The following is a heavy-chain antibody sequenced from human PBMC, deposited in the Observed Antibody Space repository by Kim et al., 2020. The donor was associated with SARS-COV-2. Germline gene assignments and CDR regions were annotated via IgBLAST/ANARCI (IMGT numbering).Heavy chain of an antibody. CDR2: ISSSSGYT. CDR3: ARVKCSSTSCGYDYYYYYGMDV. V-gene: IGHV3-11*05. CDR1: GFTFSDYY. J-gene: IGHJ6*02. Sequence: GGSLRLSCAASGFTFSDYYMSWIRQAPGKGLEWVSYISSSSGYTNYADSVKGRFTISRDNAKNSLYLQMNSLRAEDTAVYYCARVKCSSTSCGYDYYYYYGMDVWGQGTTVTVSS. D-gene: IGHD2-2*01.